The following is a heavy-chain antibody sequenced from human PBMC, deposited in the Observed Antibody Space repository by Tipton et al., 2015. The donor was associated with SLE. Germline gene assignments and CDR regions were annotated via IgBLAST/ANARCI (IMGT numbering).Heavy chain of an antibody. J-gene: IGHJ3*02. D-gene: IGHD3-3*01. V-gene: IGHV3-7*01. CDR2: IKQDGTDK. CDR1: EFIFSAYW. CDR3: ATVVEFWSGANAFDI. Sequence: SLRLSCAASEFIFSAYWMTWVRQAPGKGLEWVANIKQDGTDKAYAESVEGRFTISRDNGKDSLYLQMNSLRAEDTAVYYCATVVEFWSGANAFDIWGQGTMVTVSS.